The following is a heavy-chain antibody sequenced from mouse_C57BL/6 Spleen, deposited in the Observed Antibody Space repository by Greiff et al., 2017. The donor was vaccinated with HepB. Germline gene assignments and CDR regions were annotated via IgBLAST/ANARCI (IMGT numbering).Heavy chain of an antibody. CDR3: ARGDYYGNYYAMDY. Sequence: VQLKESGGGLVKPGGSLKLSCAASGFTFSDYGMHWVRQAPEKGLEWVAYISSGSSTIYYADTVKGRFTISRDNAKNTLFLQMTSLRSEDTAMYYCARGDYYGNYYAMDYWGQGTSVTVSS. J-gene: IGHJ4*01. CDR1: GFTFSDYG. V-gene: IGHV5-17*01. D-gene: IGHD2-1*01. CDR2: ISSGSSTI.